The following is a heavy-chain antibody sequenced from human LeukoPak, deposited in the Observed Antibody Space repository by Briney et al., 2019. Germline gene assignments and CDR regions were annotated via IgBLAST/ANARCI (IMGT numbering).Heavy chain of an antibody. V-gene: IGHV3-43*02. CDR2: ISGDGGST. Sequence: GGSLRLSCAASGFTFDDYAMHWVRQAPGKGLEWVSLISGDGGSTYYADSVKGRFTISRDNSKNSLYLQMNSLRTEDTALYYCAKDTAWDTAMVTYYYYGMDVCGQGTTVTVSS. CDR3: AKDTAWDTAMVTYYYYGMDV. CDR1: GFTFDDYA. D-gene: IGHD5-18*01. J-gene: IGHJ6*02.